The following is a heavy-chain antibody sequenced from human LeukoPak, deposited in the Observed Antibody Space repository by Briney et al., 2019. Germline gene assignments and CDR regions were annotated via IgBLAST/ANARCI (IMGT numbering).Heavy chain of an antibody. J-gene: IGHJ4*02. Sequence: GGSLRLSCAASGFTFSSYAMSWVRQAPGKGLEWVSAISGSGGSTYYADSVKGRFTISRDNAKNSLYLQMNSLRAEDTAVYYCARVPGGSYGLWGQGTLVTVSS. CDR2: ISGSGGST. V-gene: IGHV3-23*01. CDR1: GFTFSSYA. CDR3: ARVPGGSYGL. D-gene: IGHD5-18*01.